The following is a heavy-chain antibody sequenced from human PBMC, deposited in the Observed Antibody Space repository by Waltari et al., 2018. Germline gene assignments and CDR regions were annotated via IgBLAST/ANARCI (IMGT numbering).Heavy chain of an antibody. V-gene: IGHV3-49*04. Sequence: EVQLVDSGGGLVQPGRSLRLSCTISGFTFDDHVLSWVRQAPGKGRDWVGFSRSKVYGGTTEYAASVKGRFTISRDVSKTIVYLQMNSLKTEDTAVYYCARGEWDVPTGSYWGQGTLVTVTS. D-gene: IGHD1-26*01. J-gene: IGHJ4*02. CDR3: ARGEWDVPTGSY. CDR1: GFTFDDHV. CDR2: SRSKVYGGTT.